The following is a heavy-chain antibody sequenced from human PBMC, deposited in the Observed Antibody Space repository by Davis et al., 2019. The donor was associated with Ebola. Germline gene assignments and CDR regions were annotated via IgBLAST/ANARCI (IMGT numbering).Heavy chain of an antibody. CDR3: ASEITMGKMATIARPGCY. CDR2: ISSSGSTI. Sequence: PGGSLRLSCAASGFTFSDYYMSWIRQAPGKGLEWVSYISSSGSTIYYADSVKGRFTISRDNSKNTLYLQMNSLRAEDTAVYYCASEITMGKMATIARPGCYWGQGTLVTVSS. J-gene: IGHJ4*02. D-gene: IGHD5-24*01. V-gene: IGHV3-11*01. CDR1: GFTFSDYY.